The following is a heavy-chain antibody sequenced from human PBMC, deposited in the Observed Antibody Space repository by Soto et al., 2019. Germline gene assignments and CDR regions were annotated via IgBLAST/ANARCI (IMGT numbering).Heavy chain of an antibody. J-gene: IGHJ3*02. CDR2: ISAYNGNT. V-gene: IGHV1-18*01. D-gene: IGHD6-25*01. CDR1: GYTFTSYC. CDR3: ARDKRAMRDAFDI. Sequence: VASVNVSCKSSGYTFTSYCISWVRQAPGQGLEWMGWISAYNGNTNYAQKLQGRVTMTTDTSTSTAYMELRSLRSDDTAVYYCARDKRAMRDAFDIWGQGTMVTVSS.